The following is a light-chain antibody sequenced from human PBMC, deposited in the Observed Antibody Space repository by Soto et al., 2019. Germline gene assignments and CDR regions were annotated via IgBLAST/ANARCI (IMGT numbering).Light chain of an antibody. Sequence: DIQMTQSPSSLSASVGDRVTITCRASESIRNNLNWYQQKPGKAPKLLIYAASTLQSGVPSRFSGGGSGTAFTLTIGSLQPEDFTTYYCQQTYRTPRGAFGKGTKVEFK. J-gene: IGKJ1*01. V-gene: IGKV1-39*01. CDR3: QQTYRTPRGA. CDR1: ESIRNN. CDR2: AAS.